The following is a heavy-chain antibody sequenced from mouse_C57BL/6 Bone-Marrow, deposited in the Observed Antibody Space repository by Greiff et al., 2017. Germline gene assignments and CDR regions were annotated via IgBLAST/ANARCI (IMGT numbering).Heavy chain of an antibody. Sequence: QVQLQQSGAELVRPGTSVKVSCKASGYAFTNYLIEWVKQRPGQGLEWIGVINPGSGGNNYNEKFKGKATMTADKSSSTAYMQLSSLTSEDSAVYFCARYDYAWFAYWGQGTLVTVSA. CDR1: GYAFTNYL. D-gene: IGHD2-4*01. CDR3: ARYDYAWFAY. V-gene: IGHV1-54*01. J-gene: IGHJ3*01. CDR2: INPGSGGN.